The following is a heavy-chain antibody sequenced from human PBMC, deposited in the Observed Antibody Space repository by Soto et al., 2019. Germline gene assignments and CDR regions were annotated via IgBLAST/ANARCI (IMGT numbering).Heavy chain of an antibody. CDR1: GFTFSNYA. J-gene: IGHJ4*02. V-gene: IGHV3-23*01. Sequence: GGSLRLSCAAFGFTFSNYAMSWVRQAPGKGLEWVSTITGSAGGTYYADSTKGRFTISRDNSKSTLYLQMYSLRVEDTAVYYCARESEHWGQGTLVTVSS. CDR3: ARESEH. CDR2: ITGSAGGT. D-gene: IGHD1-1*01.